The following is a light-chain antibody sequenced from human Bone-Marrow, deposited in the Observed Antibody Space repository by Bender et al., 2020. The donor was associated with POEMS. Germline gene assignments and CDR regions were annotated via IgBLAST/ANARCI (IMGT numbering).Light chain of an antibody. CDR2: DVT. CDR1: SSDVGAYNY. Sequence: QSALTQPASVSGSPGQSITISCTGTSSDVGAYNYVSWYQQHPGKAPKLIIYDVTKRPSGVSNRLSASKSGNTASLTISGLQTEDEADYYCSSYTSNTVVFGGGTKLTVL. J-gene: IGLJ2*01. V-gene: IGLV2-14*01. CDR3: SSYTSNTVV.